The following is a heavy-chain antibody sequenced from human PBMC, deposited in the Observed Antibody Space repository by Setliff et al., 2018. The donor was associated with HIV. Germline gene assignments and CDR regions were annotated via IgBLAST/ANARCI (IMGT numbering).Heavy chain of an antibody. CDR2: INPSGGGT. D-gene: IGHD1-1*01. CDR3: ARMPATGSRGPDYYMDV. V-gene: IGHV1-46*01. J-gene: IGHJ6*03. Sequence: ASVKVSCKASGYTFTSYAMHWMRQAPGQGLEWLGIINPSGGGTTYAQKFQGRLNITRNSAINTVYMELSGLRSDDTAIYYCARMPATGSRGPDYYMDVWGKGTTVTVSS. CDR1: GYTFTSYA.